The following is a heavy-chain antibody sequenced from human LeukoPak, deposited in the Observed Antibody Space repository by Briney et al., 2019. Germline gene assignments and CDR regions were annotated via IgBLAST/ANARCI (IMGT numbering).Heavy chain of an antibody. D-gene: IGHD3-10*01. V-gene: IGHV4-59*08. Sequence: SETLSLTCTVSGGSISNYYWSWIRQPPGKGLEWIGYIYYSGSTSYNPSLKSRLTISLDTSKNQFSLKLSSVTTADTAVYYCARRRASGFGELFDYWGQGTLVTVSS. CDR3: ARRRASGFGELFDY. CDR1: GGSISNYY. CDR2: IYYSGST. J-gene: IGHJ4*02.